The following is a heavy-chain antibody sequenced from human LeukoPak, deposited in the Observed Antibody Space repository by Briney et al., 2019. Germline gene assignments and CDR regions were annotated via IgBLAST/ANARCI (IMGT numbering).Heavy chain of an antibody. D-gene: IGHD5-18*01. CDR3: AREVRLLRGYSYGYHKWFDP. Sequence: SETLSLTCTVSGGSISSYYWSWIRQPPGKGLEWIGHIYGSGSTNYNPSLKSRVTISVDTSKNQFSLKLSSVTAADTAVYYCAREVRLLRGYSYGYHKWFDPWGQGTLVTVSS. CDR2: IYGSGST. CDR1: GGSISSYY. J-gene: IGHJ5*02. V-gene: IGHV4-59*01.